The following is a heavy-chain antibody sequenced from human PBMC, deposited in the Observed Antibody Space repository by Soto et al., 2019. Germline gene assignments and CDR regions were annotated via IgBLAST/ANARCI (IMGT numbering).Heavy chain of an antibody. J-gene: IGHJ3*02. V-gene: IGHV3-23*01. CDR1: GFTFSDYA. Sequence: VQLLESGGILVQPGGSLRLSCTASGFTFSDYAMHWVRQAPGKGLEWLSSIKAGAEHHADSVTGRFTISRDNSKNTLYLQMNNLRVEDTAVYYCAKDGGRFFNEFETWGQGTLVTISS. CDR2: IKAGAE. CDR3: AKDGGRFFNEFET. D-gene: IGHD3-3*01.